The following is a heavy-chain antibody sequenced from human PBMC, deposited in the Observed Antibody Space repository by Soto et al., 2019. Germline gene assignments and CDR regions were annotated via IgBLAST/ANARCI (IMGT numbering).Heavy chain of an antibody. CDR3: ARDPRVGNWNYVGY. Sequence: QVQLVESGGGVVQPGRSLRLSCAASGFTFSSYGMHWVRQAPGKGLEWVAVIWYDGSNKYYADSVKGRFTISRDNAKNTLYLQMSSLRAEDTAVYYCARDPRVGNWNYVGYWGQGTLVTVSS. CDR1: GFTFSSYG. D-gene: IGHD1-20*01. V-gene: IGHV3-33*01. J-gene: IGHJ4*02. CDR2: IWYDGSNK.